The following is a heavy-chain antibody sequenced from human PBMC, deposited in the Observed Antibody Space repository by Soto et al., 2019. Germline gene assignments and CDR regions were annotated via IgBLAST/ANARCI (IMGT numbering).Heavy chain of an antibody. CDR1: GASISRGDYY. V-gene: IGHV4-30-4*01. J-gene: IGHJ4*02. Sequence: PPETLSLTCTVSGASISRGDYYWNWIRQSPGKGLEWIGNTYNNGRPNYNPSLKSRVTISGDSSKNQFSLKLRSLSAADTAVYYCARGGVYDFWRGLFDWGLGTLVTVS. CDR2: TYNNGRP. CDR3: ARGGVYDFWRGLFD. D-gene: IGHD3-3*01.